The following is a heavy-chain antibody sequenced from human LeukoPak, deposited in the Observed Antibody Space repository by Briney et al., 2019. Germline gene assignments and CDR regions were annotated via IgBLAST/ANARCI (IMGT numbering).Heavy chain of an antibody. CDR2: ISAYNGNT. D-gene: IGHD6-13*01. CDR3: AREQKGYSSGWFVPYNWFDP. J-gene: IGHJ5*02. Sequence: RVASVKVSCKASGYTFTSYGISWVRQAPGQGLEWMGWISAYNGNTNYAQKLQGRVTMTTDTSTSTAYMELRSLRSDDTAVYYCAREQKGYSSGWFVPYNWFDPWGQGTLVTVSS. CDR1: GYTFTSYG. V-gene: IGHV1-18*01.